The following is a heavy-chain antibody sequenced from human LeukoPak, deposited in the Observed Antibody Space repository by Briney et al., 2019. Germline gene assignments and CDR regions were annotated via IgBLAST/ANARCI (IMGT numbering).Heavy chain of an antibody. CDR1: GFTFSTQA. J-gene: IGHJ5*01. Sequence: GGSLRLSCATFGFTFSTQALSWVRQAPGKGLGWVSSFTGADGNIHYADSVKGRFTLSRDSSEETLYLQMDSLRVDDTAIYYCAAGGGNTFNPWGQGILVTVSS. V-gene: IGHV3-23*01. CDR3: AAGGGNTFNP. D-gene: IGHD1/OR15-1a*01. CDR2: FTGADGNI.